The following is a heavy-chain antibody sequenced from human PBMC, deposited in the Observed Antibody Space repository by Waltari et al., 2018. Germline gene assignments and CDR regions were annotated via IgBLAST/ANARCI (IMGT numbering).Heavy chain of an antibody. CDR3: ARDTADSYYYYMDV. J-gene: IGHJ6*03. Sequence: QVQLQESGPGLVKPSQTLSLTCTVSGGSISSGGYYWSWIRQHPGKGLEWIGYIYYSGGTDYNPSLKSRVTIAGDTSKNQFSLKLSSVTAADTAVYYGARDTADSYYYYMDVWGKGTTVTVSS. CDR1: GGSISSGGYY. V-gene: IGHV4-31*03. D-gene: IGHD3-22*01. CDR2: IYYSGGT.